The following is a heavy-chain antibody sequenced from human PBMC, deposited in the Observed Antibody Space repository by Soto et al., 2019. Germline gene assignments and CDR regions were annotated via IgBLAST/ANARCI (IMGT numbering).Heavy chain of an antibody. D-gene: IGHD3-22*01. CDR1: GGTFSSYA. CDR3: ARSVDSSGYIWYFDY. V-gene: IGHV1-69*01. CDR2: IIPIFGTA. J-gene: IGHJ4*02. Sequence: QVQLVQSGAEVKKPGSSVKVSCKASGGTFSSYAISWVRQAPGQGLEWMGGIIPIFGTANYAKKFQGRVTITADESTSTDYMERSSLRSEDTAVYYCARSVDSSGYIWYFDYWGQGTLVTVSS.